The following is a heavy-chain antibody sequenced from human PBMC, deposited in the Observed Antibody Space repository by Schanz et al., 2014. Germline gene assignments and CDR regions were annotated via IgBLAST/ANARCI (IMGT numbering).Heavy chain of an antibody. J-gene: IGHJ6*02. CDR3: ARGPSQGYSYGHNIGAYYYGMDV. D-gene: IGHD5-18*01. V-gene: IGHV1-18*01. CDR2: INGYNGHT. CDR1: GYTFSSYG. Sequence: QVQLVQSGAEMKKPGASVKVSCKASGYTFSSYGITWVRQAPGQGLEWMGWINGYNGHTLYAQKFQGRVTITADKSTSTASMELSSLRSEDTAVYYCARGPSQGYSYGHNIGAYYYGMDVWGQGTTVTVSS.